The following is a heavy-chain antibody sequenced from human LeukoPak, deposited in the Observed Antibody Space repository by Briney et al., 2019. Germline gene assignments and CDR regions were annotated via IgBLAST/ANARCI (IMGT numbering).Heavy chain of an antibody. D-gene: IGHD3-10*02. Sequence: SETLSLTCVVSGGSISAYYWNWIRQPAGKGLEWIGRLHSSGETTSNPSLMSRATMSLDTSRNHFSLNLTSVTAADTAIYYCATMFGESSDFDHWGQGTLVTVYS. V-gene: IGHV4-4*07. CDR2: LHSSGET. CDR1: GGSISAYY. J-gene: IGHJ4*02. CDR3: ATMFGESSDFDH.